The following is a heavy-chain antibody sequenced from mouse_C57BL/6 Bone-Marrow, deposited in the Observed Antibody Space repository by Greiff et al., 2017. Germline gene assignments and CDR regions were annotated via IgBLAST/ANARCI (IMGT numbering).Heavy chain of an antibody. CDR2: INPSSGYT. V-gene: IGHV1-7*01. CDR3: ARQARKGYYGSGYFEV. CDR1: GYTFTSYW. D-gene: IGHD1-1*01. J-gene: IGHJ1*03. Sequence: VMLVESGAELAKPGASVKLSCKASGYTFTSYWMHWVKQRPGQGLEWIGYINPSSGYTKYNQKFKDKATLTADKSSSTAYMQLSSLTYEDSAVDYCARQARKGYYGSGYFEVWGTGATVTVSS.